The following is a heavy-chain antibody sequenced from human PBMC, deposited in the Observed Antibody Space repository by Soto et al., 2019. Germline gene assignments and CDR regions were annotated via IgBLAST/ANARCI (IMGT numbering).Heavy chain of an antibody. V-gene: IGHV4-59*01. J-gene: IGHJ4*02. CDR3: ARLTVAGLYFDS. CDR2: FYYSGST. Sequence: SETLPLTCTVSGGSPSSYYWRWNRQPPGKGLECIEYFYYSGSTTYNPSLKSRVTTSVDPSKNQFSLRLSSVTAADTAVYYCARLTVAGLYFDSWGQGTLVTVSS. CDR1: GGSPSSYY. D-gene: IGHD6-19*01.